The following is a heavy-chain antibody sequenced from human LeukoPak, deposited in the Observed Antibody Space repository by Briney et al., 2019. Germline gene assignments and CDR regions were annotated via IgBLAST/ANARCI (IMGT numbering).Heavy chain of an antibody. CDR3: AKPTREYNWGSPFDY. CDR2: ISYDGSNK. J-gene: IGHJ4*02. D-gene: IGHD1-20*01. Sequence: PGGSLRLSCAASGFTFSSYWMSWVRQAPGKGLEWVAVISYDGSNKYYADSVKGRFTISRDNSKNTLYLQMNSLRAEDTAVYYCAKPTREYNWGSPFDYWGQGTLVTVSS. V-gene: IGHV3-30*18. CDR1: GFTFSSYW.